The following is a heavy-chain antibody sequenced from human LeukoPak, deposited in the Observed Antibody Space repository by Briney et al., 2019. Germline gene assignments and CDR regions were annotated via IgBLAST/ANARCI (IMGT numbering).Heavy chain of an antibody. V-gene: IGHV4-34*01. CDR2: INHSGST. J-gene: IGHJ4*02. Sequence: SETLSLTCAVYGGSFSGYYWSWIRQPPGKGLEWIGEINHSGSTNYNPSLKSRVTISVDTSKNQFSLKLSSVTAADTAVYYCASQRGWYGGFDYWGRGTLVTVSS. D-gene: IGHD6-19*01. CDR1: GGSFSGYY. CDR3: ASQRGWYGGFDY.